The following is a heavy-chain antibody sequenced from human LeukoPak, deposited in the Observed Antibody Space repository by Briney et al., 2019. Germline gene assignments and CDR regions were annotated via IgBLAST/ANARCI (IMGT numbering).Heavy chain of an antibody. D-gene: IGHD3-22*01. CDR3: AKKTSSGRFDY. CDR1: GFTFSSYW. Sequence: GGSLRLSCAPSGFTFSSYWMSWVRQAPGKGLEWVANIKQDGSEKYYVDSVKGRFTISRDNAKNSLYLQMNSLRAEDTAVYYCAKKTSSGRFDYWGQGTLVTVSS. J-gene: IGHJ4*02. V-gene: IGHV3-7*01. CDR2: IKQDGSEK.